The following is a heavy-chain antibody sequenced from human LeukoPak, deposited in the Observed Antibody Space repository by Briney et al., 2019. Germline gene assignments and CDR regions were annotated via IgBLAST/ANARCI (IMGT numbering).Heavy chain of an antibody. Sequence: GGSLRLSCAASGFTFSRSAMHWVRQAPGRGLEWVALISYDGSNKYYADSVEGRFTISRDNSKNTLYLQMNSLRAEDTAVYYCARGKIEQLVFPFDYWGQGTLVTVSS. J-gene: IGHJ4*02. D-gene: IGHD6-6*01. CDR3: ARGKIEQLVFPFDY. CDR2: ISYDGSNK. CDR1: GFTFSRSA. V-gene: IGHV3-30*04.